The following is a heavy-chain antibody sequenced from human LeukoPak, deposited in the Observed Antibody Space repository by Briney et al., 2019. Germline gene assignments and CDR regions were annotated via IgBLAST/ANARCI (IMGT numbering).Heavy chain of an antibody. CDR1: GYSFTSYW. V-gene: IGHV5-51*01. D-gene: IGHD3-22*01. CDR2: IYPGDSDT. J-gene: IGHJ4*02. CDR3: ARLSNTVIRRYGFDS. Sequence: GESLKISCKGSGYSFTSYWSGWVRQMPGKGLEWMGIIYPGDSDTRYSPSFQGQVTISADKSISTAYLQWSSLKASDTAMYYCARLSNTVIRRYGFDSWGQGTLVTVSS.